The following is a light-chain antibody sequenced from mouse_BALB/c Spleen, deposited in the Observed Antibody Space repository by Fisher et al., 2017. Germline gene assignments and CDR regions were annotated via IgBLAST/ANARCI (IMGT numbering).Light chain of an antibody. CDR2: STS. Sequence: DIVITQTPAIMSASPGEKVTMTCRASSSVSSSYLHWYQQKSGASPKLWIHSTSNLASGVPARFSGSGSGTSYSLTISSVEAEDAATYYCQQYSGYPLTFGSGTKLEIK. CDR1: SSVSSSY. J-gene: IGKJ4*01. CDR3: QQYSGYPLT. V-gene: IGKV4-57-1*01.